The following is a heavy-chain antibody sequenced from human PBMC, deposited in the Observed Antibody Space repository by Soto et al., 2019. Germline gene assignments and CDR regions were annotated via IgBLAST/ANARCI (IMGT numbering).Heavy chain of an antibody. CDR1: GGTFTSYA. CDR2: IIPIFGTA. CDR3: ARHNPSRPPYYYESSGYLSRYFDY. J-gene: IGHJ4*02. V-gene: IGHV1-69*13. D-gene: IGHD3-22*01. Sequence: SLKVSCKASGGTFTSYAISWVRQAPGQGLEWMGGIIPIFGTANYAQKFQGRVTITADESTSTAYMELSSLRSEDTAVYYCARHNPSRPPYYYESSGYLSRYFDYSGQGTLLTVS.